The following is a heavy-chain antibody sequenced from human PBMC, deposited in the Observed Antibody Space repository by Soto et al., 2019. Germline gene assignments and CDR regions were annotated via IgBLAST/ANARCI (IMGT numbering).Heavy chain of an antibody. CDR3: ARNDPAGYYMDV. J-gene: IGHJ6*03. V-gene: IGHV3-21*01. D-gene: IGHD1-1*01. Sequence: GGSLRLSCAASGFTFSSYSMNWVRQAPGKGLEWVSSISSSSSYIYYADSVKGRFTISRDNAKNSLYLQMNSLRAEDTAVYYCARNDPAGYYMDVWGKGTTVTVSS. CDR1: GFTFSSYS. CDR2: ISSSSSYI.